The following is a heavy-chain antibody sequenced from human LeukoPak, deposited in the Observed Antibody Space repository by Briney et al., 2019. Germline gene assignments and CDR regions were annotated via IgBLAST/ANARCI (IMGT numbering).Heavy chain of an antibody. D-gene: IGHD6-13*01. V-gene: IGHV1-69*06. Sequence: SVKVSCKASGGTFSSYAISWVRQAPGQGLEWMGGIIPIFGTANYAQKFQGRVTITADKSTSTAYMELSSLRSEDTAVYYCARDLAAAGTPFDYWGQGTLVTVSS. CDR3: ARDLAAAGTPFDY. J-gene: IGHJ4*02. CDR1: GGTFSSYA. CDR2: IIPIFGTA.